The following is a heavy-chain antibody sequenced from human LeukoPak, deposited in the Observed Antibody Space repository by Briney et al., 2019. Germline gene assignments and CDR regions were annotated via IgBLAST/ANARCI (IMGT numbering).Heavy chain of an antibody. CDR3: ARDPGTYYFDC. CDR2: IYSGGST. CDR1: GFTVSSNY. Sequence: GGSLRLSCAASGFTVSSNYMSWVRQAPGKGLEWVSVIYSGGSTYYADSVKGRFTISRDNSKSTLYLQMNSLRAEDTAVYYCARDPGTYYFDCWGQGTLVTVSS. V-gene: IGHV3-66*01. J-gene: IGHJ4*02. D-gene: IGHD1-1*01.